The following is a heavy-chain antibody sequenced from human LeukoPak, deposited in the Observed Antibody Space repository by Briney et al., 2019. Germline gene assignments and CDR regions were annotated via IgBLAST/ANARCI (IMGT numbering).Heavy chain of an antibody. D-gene: IGHD3-22*01. J-gene: IGHJ4*02. CDR3: ATGVVVISGGYYFDY. CDR2: FDPEDGET. CDR1: GYTFTSYD. Sequence: GASVKVSCKASGYTFTSYDINWVRQATGQGLEWMGGFDPEDGETIYAQKFQGRVTMTEDTSTDTAYMELSSLRSEDTAVYYCATGVVVISGGYYFDYWGQGTLVTVSS. V-gene: IGHV1-24*01.